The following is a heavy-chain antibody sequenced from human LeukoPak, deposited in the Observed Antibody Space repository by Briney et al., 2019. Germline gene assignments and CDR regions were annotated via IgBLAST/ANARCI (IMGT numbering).Heavy chain of an antibody. V-gene: IGHV4-59*01. Sequence: SETLSLTCTVSGGSISGYYWSWLRQPPGKGLEWIGYIYHNAFTHYNPSLRSRVTISVDTSRNQFSLKLTSATAADTAIYYYARDQRCSRYDGGCDQWYFDLWGRGTLVTVSS. J-gene: IGHJ2*01. CDR1: GGSISGYY. CDR3: ARDQRCSRYDGGCDQWYFDL. D-gene: IGHD5-12*01. CDR2: IYHNAFT.